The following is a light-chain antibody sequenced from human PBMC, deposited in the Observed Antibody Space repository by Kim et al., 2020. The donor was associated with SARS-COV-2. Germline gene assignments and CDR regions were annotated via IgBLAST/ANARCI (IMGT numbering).Light chain of an antibody. V-gene: IGLV2-14*03. CDR1: SSDAGGYNY. Sequence: QSALTQPASVSGSPGQSITISCTGTSSDAGGYNYVSWYQQHPGIAPKLMIYDVSNRPSGVSSRFSGSKSGNTASLTISGLQAEDESDYYCSSFTSSSTLVFGTGTKVTVL. CDR2: DVS. CDR3: SSFTSSSTLV. J-gene: IGLJ1*01.